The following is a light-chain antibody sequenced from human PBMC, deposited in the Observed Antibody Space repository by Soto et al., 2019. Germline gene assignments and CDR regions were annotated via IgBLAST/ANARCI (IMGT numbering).Light chain of an antibody. V-gene: IGKV2-28*01. Sequence: DIVMPQSPLSLPVMPGEPASISCRSSQSLLHSNGYKFLDWYLQRPGQSPQLLIYLASNRYSGVPDRFSGSGSGTDFTLKISRVESEDVGVYYCMQALQSPRTFGQGNKVEIK. J-gene: IGKJ1*01. CDR2: LAS. CDR1: QSLLHSNGYKF. CDR3: MQALQSPRT.